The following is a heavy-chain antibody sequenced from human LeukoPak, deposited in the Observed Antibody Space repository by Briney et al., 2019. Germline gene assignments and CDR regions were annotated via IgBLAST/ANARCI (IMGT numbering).Heavy chain of an antibody. V-gene: IGHV4-59*01. CDR1: GGSISSYY. CDR2: IYYSGST. J-gene: IGHJ3*02. Sequence: PSETLSLTCTVSGGSISSYYWSWIRQPPGKGLEWIGYIYYSGSTNYNPSLKSRVTISVDTSKNQFSLKLSSVTAADTAVYYCARFKISVAGLGAFDIWGQGTMVTVSS. D-gene: IGHD6-19*01. CDR3: ARFKISVAGLGAFDI.